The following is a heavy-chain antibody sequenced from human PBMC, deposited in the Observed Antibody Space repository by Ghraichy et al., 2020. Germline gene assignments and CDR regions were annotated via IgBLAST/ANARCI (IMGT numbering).Heavy chain of an antibody. J-gene: IGHJ4*02. D-gene: IGHD3-10*01. CDR2: ISGYSGYT. CDR1: GYTFTSYG. Sequence: ASVKVSCKASGYTFTSYGISWVRQAPGQGLEWMGWISGYSGYTTYTENLQGRVTMTRDTSTYTAYMELRSLRPDDTAVYYCARDKSLRYYGSGSYVVDYWGQGTLVTVSS. V-gene: IGHV1-18*01. CDR3: ARDKSLRYYGSGSYVVDY.